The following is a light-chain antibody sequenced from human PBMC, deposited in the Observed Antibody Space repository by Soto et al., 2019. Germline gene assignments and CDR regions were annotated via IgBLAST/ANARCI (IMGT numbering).Light chain of an antibody. CDR1: SSDVGGYNY. J-gene: IGLJ2*01. V-gene: IGLV2-14*01. Sequence: QSVLTQPASVSGSPGQSITISCTGTSSDVGGYNYVSWYQQHPGKAPKLMIYEVSNRPSGVSNRFSGSKSGNTASLTISGPQAEDEDDYYCSSYTSSSVVFGGGTKLTVL. CDR2: EVS. CDR3: SSYTSSSVV.